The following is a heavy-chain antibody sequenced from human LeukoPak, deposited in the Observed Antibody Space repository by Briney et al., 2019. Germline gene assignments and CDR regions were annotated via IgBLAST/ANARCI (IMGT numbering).Heavy chain of an antibody. CDR3: ARDGEGDSSSGY. Sequence: ASVKVSCKASGYTFTSYAMHWVRQAPGQRLEWMGWINAGNGNTKYSQKFQGRVTITRDTSASTAYMELSSLRSEDTAVYYCARDGEGDSSSGYWGQGTLVTVSS. CDR2: INAGNGNT. J-gene: IGHJ4*02. D-gene: IGHD6-6*01. CDR1: GYTFTSYA. V-gene: IGHV1-3*01.